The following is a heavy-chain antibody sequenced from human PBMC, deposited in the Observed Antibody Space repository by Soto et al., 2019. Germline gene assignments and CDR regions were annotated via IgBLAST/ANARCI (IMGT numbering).Heavy chain of an antibody. J-gene: IGHJ4*02. CDR1: GGTFSSYA. CDR2: IIPIFGTP. D-gene: IGHD5-12*01. CDR3: ARPQVGGYDSGTSLDY. V-gene: IGHV1-69*13. Sequence: GASVKVSCKASGGTFSSYAISWVRQAPGQGLEWMGGIIPIFGTPNYAQKFQGRVTITADESTSTAYMEVSSLRSEDTAVYYCARPQVGGYDSGTSLDYWGQGTLVTVS.